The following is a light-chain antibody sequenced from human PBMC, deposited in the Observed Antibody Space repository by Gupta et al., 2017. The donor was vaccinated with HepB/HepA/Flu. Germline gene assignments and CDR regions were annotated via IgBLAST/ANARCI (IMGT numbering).Light chain of an antibody. CDR1: LGVSSY. J-gene: IGKJ1*01. CDR2: DAS. V-gene: IGKV3-11*01. Sequence: EIVLTQSPATLSLSPGERATLSCRASLGVSSYLAWYQQKPGQAPRRLIYDASNQATGITARFSGSRARTDFTLTISSIEPEDFAVYYCQQRSNWPPERTFGQGTKVEIK. CDR3: QQRSNWPPERT.